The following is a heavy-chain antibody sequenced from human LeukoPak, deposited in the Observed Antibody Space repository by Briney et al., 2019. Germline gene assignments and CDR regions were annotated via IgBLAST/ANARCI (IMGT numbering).Heavy chain of an antibody. D-gene: IGHD5-18*01. J-gene: IGHJ6*02. Sequence: PGGCLRLSCAASGFTFSSYAMHWVRQAPGKGLEWVAVISYDGSNKYYADSVKGRFTISRDNSKNTLYLQMNSLRAEDTAVYYCARDRRGYSYGYSYYYYGMDVWGQGTTVTVSS. CDR3: ARDRRGYSYGYSYYYYGMDV. CDR1: GFTFSSYA. CDR2: ISYDGSNK. V-gene: IGHV3-30-3*01.